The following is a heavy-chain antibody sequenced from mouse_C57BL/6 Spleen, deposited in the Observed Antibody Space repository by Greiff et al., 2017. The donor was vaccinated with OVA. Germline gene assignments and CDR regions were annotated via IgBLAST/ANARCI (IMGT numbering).Heavy chain of an antibody. CDR2: ISSGSSTI. D-gene: IGHD1-1*01. J-gene: IGHJ2*01. V-gene: IGHV5-17*01. CDR3: ARGGVFINHFDY. CDR1: GFTFSDYG. Sequence: EVMLVESGGGLVKPGGSLKLSCAASGFTFSDYGMHWVRQAPEKGLEWVAYISSGSSTIYYADTVKGRVTISRDNAKNTLFLQMTSLRSEDTAMYYCARGGVFINHFDYWGQGTTLTVSS.